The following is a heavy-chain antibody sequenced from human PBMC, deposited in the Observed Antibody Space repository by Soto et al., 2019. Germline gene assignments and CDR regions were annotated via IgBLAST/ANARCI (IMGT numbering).Heavy chain of an antibody. CDR1: EFTFSRHT. CDR3: ARESSVAIRGVIIDS. CDR2: ITSSNNYI. Sequence: PGGALRLSCAASEFTFSRHTMNWVRQAPGKGLEWVASITSSNNYIYYADSVKGRFTVSRDNAKNSLYLQMNSLRAEDTAIYYCARESSVAIRGVIIDSWGQGALVTASS. D-gene: IGHD3-10*01. J-gene: IGHJ4*02. V-gene: IGHV3-21*01.